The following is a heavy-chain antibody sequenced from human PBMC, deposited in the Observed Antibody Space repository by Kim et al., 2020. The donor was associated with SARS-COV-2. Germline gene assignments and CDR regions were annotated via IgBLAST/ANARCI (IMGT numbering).Heavy chain of an antibody. D-gene: IGHD3-10*01. CDR3: AKVHITLVRGAIDY. J-gene: IGHJ4*02. Sequence: AEPEKDRFTITRANSKTTLYLKMNGLRAEDTAVYYCAKVHITLVRGAIDYWGQGTLVTVSS. V-gene: IGHV3-23*01.